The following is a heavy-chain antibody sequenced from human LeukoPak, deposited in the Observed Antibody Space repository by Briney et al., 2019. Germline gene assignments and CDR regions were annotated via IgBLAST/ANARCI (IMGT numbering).Heavy chain of an antibody. CDR3: AKGGAGHYYGMDV. J-gene: IGHJ6*02. CDR1: GFTFSSYG. Sequence: GRSLRLSCAASGFTFSSYGMSWVRQAPGKGLEWVSAISSSGTSTYYADSVKGRFTISRDNSKNTLSLQMNSLRAEDTAVYYCAKGGAGHYYGMDVWGQGTTVTVSS. D-gene: IGHD3-16*01. V-gene: IGHV3-23*01. CDR2: ISSSGTST.